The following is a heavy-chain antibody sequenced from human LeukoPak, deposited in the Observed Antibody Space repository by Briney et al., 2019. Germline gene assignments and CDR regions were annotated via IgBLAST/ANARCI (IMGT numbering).Heavy chain of an antibody. Sequence: PGRSLRLSCAASGFTFSSYGMHWVRQAPGKGLEWVAVIWYDGSNKYYADSVKGRFTISRDNSKNTLYLQMNSLRAEDTAVYYCAKQREGGGSYQYYFDYWGQGTLVTVSS. CDR1: GFTFSSYG. D-gene: IGHD1-26*01. V-gene: IGHV3-33*06. CDR3: AKQREGGGSYQYYFDY. J-gene: IGHJ4*02. CDR2: IWYDGSNK.